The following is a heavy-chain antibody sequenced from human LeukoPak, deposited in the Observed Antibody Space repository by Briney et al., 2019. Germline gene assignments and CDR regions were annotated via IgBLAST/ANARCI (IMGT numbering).Heavy chain of an antibody. Sequence: PGGSLRLSCAAAGLTFSSYAMSWVRQAPGKGLEWVSAISGSAGSTYYADSVKARFTISRHNSKNTLYLQMNSMRAEDTAVYYCAKAAYYYDSSGPLGDAFDIWGQGTMVTVSS. CDR1: GLTFSSYA. J-gene: IGHJ3*02. CDR2: ISGSAGST. CDR3: AKAAYYYDSSGPLGDAFDI. V-gene: IGHV3-23*01. D-gene: IGHD3-22*01.